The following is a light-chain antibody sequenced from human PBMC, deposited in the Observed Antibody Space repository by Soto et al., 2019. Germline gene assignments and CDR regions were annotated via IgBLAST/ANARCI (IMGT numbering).Light chain of an antibody. Sequence: ENFLTQSPGPLSLSPWERATLSWRASQTVRNNYLAWYQQKPGQAPRLLIYDASSRATGIPDRFSGGGSGTDFTLTISRLEPEDFAVYYCQQFSSYPLTFGGGTKVDIK. V-gene: IGKV3-20*01. CDR2: DAS. J-gene: IGKJ4*01. CDR1: QTVRNNY. CDR3: QQFSSYPLT.